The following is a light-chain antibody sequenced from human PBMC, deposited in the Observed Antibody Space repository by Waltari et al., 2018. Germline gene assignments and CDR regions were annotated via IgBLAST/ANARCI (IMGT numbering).Light chain of an antibody. V-gene: IGKV6-21*01. CDR3: HQSSSLPYT. CDR1: QSIGSS. J-gene: IGKJ2*01. CDR2: YAS. Sequence: EIVLTQSPDFQSVTPKEKVTITCRASQSIGSSLHWYQQKPDQSPKLLIKYASQSFSGVTPRFRGNGSGTDFTLSINSLEAEDAATYYCHQSSSLPYTFGQGTKLEIK.